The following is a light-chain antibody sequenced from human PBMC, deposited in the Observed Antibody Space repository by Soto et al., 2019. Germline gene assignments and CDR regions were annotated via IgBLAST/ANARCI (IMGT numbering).Light chain of an antibody. CDR3: ARWDDSLKSLCV. V-gene: IGLV1-44*01. Sequence: QSVLTQPPSASGTPWQRFTISCSGSTSNIGSNTVNWYQQLPGTAPKLLIYSNNQRPSGGPDRFSGSKSGTSADLGISGLQSEDEADDDGARWDDSLKSLCVFGTGTKVTVL. CDR1: TSNIGSNT. CDR2: SNN. J-gene: IGLJ1*01.